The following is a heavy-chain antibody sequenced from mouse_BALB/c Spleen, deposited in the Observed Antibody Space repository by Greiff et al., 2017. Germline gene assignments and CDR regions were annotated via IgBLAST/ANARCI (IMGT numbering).Heavy chain of an antibody. Sequence: EVKLQESGPELVKPGASVKISCKASGYSFTGYFMNWVMQSHGKSLEWIGRINPYNGDTFYNQKFKGKATLTVDKSSSTAHMELRSLASEDSAVYYCAKGISFDDWGQGTTLTVSS. D-gene: IGHD2-4*01. CDR3: AKGISFDD. CDR2: INPYNGDT. J-gene: IGHJ2*01. CDR1: GYSFTGYF. V-gene: IGHV1-20*02.